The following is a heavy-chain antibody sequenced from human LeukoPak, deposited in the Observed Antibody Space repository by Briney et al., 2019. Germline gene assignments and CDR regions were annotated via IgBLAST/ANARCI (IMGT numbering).Heavy chain of an antibody. D-gene: IGHD3-10*01. CDR2: INHSGST. CDR3: AKGFGELLSFLDY. CDR1: GGSFSGYY. J-gene: IGHJ4*02. V-gene: IGHV4-34*01. Sequence: SETLSLTCAVYGGSFSGYYWSWIRQPPGKGLEWIGEINHSGSTNYNLSLKSRVTISVDTSKNQFSLKLSSVTAADTALYYCAKGFGELLSFLDYWGQGTLVTVSS.